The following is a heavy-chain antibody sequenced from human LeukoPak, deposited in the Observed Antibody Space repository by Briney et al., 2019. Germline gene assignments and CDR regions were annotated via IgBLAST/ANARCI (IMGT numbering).Heavy chain of an antibody. CDR1: GYTFTSYY. V-gene: IGHV1-46*01. Sequence: ASVKVSCKASGYTFTSYYMHWVRQAPGQGLEWMGIINPCGGSTSYAQKFQGRVTMTRDTSTSTVYMELSSLRSEDTAVYYCARDWYAVDTAMVSWFDPWGQGTLVTVSS. CDR3: ARDWYAVDTAMVSWFDP. J-gene: IGHJ5*02. CDR2: INPCGGST. D-gene: IGHD5-18*01.